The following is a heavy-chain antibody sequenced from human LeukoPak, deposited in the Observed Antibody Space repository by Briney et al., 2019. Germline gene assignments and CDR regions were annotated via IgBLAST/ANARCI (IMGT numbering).Heavy chain of an antibody. V-gene: IGHV1-2*02. Sequence: ASVKVSCKASGYTFTAYYMHWVRQAPGQGLEWMGWINPNSGGTNYAQKFQGRVTMTRDTSISTAYMELSRLKSDDTAVYYCARGADILTGYYPFDYWGQGTLVTVSS. CDR2: INPNSGGT. CDR1: GYTFTAYY. CDR3: ARGADILTGYYPFDY. J-gene: IGHJ4*02. D-gene: IGHD3-9*01.